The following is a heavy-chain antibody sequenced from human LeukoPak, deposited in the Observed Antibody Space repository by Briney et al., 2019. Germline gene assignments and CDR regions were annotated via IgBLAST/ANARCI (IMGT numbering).Heavy chain of an antibody. J-gene: IGHJ4*02. CDR1: GFTFSSYS. CDR3: ARDRPALYYDFWSGTLDY. V-gene: IGHV3-48*01. Sequence: GGSLRLSCAASGFTFSSYSMNWVRQAPGKGLEWVSYISSSSSTIYYADSVKGRFTISGDNAKNSLYLQMNSLRAEDTAVYYCARDRPALYYDFWSGTLDYWGQGTLVTVSS. CDR2: ISSSSSTI. D-gene: IGHD3-3*01.